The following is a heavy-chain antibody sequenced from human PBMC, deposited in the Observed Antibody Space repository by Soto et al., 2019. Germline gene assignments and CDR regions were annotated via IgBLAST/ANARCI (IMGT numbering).Heavy chain of an antibody. Sequence: PGGSLRLSCVGSGFNLNTDWMHWVRQAPGEGLVWTARVNLDGTSTNYAGSVTGRFIFSRDNGKNTVYLQMNSLRADDTAVYYCVRGTCAYVYFGFDVWGQGTMVTVSS. V-gene: IGHV3-74*01. CDR2: VNLDGTST. J-gene: IGHJ3*01. D-gene: IGHD3-9*01. CDR3: VRGTCAYVYFGFDV. CDR1: GFNLNTDW.